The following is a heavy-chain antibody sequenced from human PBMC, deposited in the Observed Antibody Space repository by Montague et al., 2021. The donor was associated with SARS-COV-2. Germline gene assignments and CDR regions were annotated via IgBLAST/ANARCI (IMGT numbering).Heavy chain of an antibody. D-gene: IGHD2-8*01. CDR1: GGSIRRYY. CDR3: ARGEGVMVYVYGMDV. CDR2: IYTSGTT. V-gene: IGHV4-4*07. Sequence: SETLSLTCTVSGGSIRRYYWGGIRQPAGKVAEWVWRIYTSGTTNYNPSLKSRLTISVDTSKNQFSLKLSSVTAADTAVYYCARGEGVMVYVYGMDVWGQGTTVTVSS. J-gene: IGHJ6*02.